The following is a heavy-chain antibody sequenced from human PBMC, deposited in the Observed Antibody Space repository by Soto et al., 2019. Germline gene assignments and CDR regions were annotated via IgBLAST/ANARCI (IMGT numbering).Heavy chain of an antibody. Sequence: QLQLQESGPGLVKPSGTLSLTCAVSGGSISSGSYYWGWIRQSPGTGLEWIGSIYYSGSTYYNTSLKSRVAIYVDTSKNRCSLKLSSVTAADTDVYYCARRRNPSGMDVWGQWTAVTVAS. CDR1: GGSISSGSYY. V-gene: IGHV4-39*01. J-gene: IGHJ6*02. CDR3: ARRRNPSGMDV. D-gene: IGHD1-1*01. CDR2: IYYSGST.